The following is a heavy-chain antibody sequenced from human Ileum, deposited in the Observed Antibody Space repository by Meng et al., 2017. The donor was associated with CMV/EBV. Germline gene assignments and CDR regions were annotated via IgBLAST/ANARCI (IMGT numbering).Heavy chain of an antibody. CDR3: ARNYYDSGPFQY. Sequence: QLTLEESVPTPVKPTQTLTLTCTFSGFSLSTTGWGVGWICQPPGKALEWLALIYWDDDKRYSPSLKSRLTITKDTSKNQVVLTMTNMDPVDTATYYCARNYYDSGPFQYWGQGTLVTVSS. J-gene: IGHJ4*01. V-gene: IGHV2-5*02. CDR1: GFSLSTTGWG. CDR2: IYWDDDK. D-gene: IGHD3-22*01.